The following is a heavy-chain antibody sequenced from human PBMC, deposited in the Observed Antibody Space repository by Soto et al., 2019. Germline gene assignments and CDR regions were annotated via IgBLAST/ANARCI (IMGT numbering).Heavy chain of an antibody. D-gene: IGHD3-22*01. CDR2: INPNSGGT. Sequence: ASMKVSCKASGYTFTDYYVHCVRQAPGQGLEWMGWINPNSGGTKSAQKFQGRVTMTRDTSISTAYMELSRLRSDDTAVYYCARRKGDYYDSSGYHYYFDYWGQGTLVTVSS. V-gene: IGHV1-2*02. J-gene: IGHJ4*02. CDR1: GYTFTDYY. CDR3: ARRKGDYYDSSGYHYYFDY.